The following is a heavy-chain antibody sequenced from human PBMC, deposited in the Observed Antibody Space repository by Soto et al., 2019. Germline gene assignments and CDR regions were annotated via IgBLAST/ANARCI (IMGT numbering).Heavy chain of an antibody. J-gene: IGHJ6*04. V-gene: IGHV3-74*01. CDR3: AMGTMDV. Sequence: SPRRSCAASGFTFRTNWMQWVRQAPGKGQVWVSRIDNDGSSTNYADSVKGRFTISRDNAKDTLYLQMNSLRAEETAVYYCAMGTMDVWGKGTTVTGSS. CDR1: GFTFRTNW. CDR2: IDNDGSST. D-gene: IGHD7-27*01.